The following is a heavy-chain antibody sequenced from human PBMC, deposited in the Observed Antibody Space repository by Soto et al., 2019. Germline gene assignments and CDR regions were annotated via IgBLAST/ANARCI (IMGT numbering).Heavy chain of an antibody. CDR3: ARSAIVLRVYVPTADWFDP. V-gene: IGHV1-2*02. J-gene: IGHJ5*02. Sequence: GASVKVSCKASGYTFTAYYMHWVRQAPGQGLEWMGWIDPNTGGTSYPQNFQGRVTMTRDTSISTAYMELSRLTSDDTAVYYCARSAIVLRVYVPTADWFDPWGQGTLVTVSS. CDR2: IDPNTGGT. CDR1: GYTFTAYY. D-gene: IGHD2-8*01.